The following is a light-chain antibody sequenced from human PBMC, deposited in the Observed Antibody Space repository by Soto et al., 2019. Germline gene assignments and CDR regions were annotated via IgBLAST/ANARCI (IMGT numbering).Light chain of an antibody. J-gene: IGKJ5*01. CDR1: ESIRDY. Sequence: DIQMTQSPSSLSASVGDRVTITCRASESIRDYLNWYQQKPGKAPNLLIYAASSLQSGVPSRFSGGGSGTDFTLTISSLQPEDFATYYCQQSYNTPITFGQGTRLEIK. CDR3: QQSYNTPIT. CDR2: AAS. V-gene: IGKV1-39*01.